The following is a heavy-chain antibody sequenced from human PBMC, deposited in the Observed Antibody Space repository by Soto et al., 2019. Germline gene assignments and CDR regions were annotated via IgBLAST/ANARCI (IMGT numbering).Heavy chain of an antibody. D-gene: IGHD6-19*01. CDR2: IYHSGST. V-gene: IGHV4-30-2*01. J-gene: IGHJ4*02. Sequence: QLQLQESGSGLVKPSQTLSLTCAVSGGSISSGGYSWSWIRQPPGKGLEWIGYIYHSGSTYYNPSPNSRVTISVDRSKNQFYLKRSSLTAADTAVYYCARAGVLGAVAADYWGQGTLVNVSS. CDR3: ARAGVLGAVAADY. CDR1: GGSISSGGYS.